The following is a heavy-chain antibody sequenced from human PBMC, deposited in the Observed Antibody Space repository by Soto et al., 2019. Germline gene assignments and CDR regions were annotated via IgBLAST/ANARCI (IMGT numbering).Heavy chain of an antibody. J-gene: IGHJ4*02. CDR2: ITGSGGTT. CDR3: AKFWSGNMYYIDH. CDR1: GFTFSSYA. D-gene: IGHD3-3*01. V-gene: IGHV3-23*01. Sequence: GGSLRLSCAASGFTFSSYAMSWVRQAPGKGLEWVSGITGSGGTTYYPDSQKGRFSISRDNSKNTLYLQMNSLRAEDTAVYYCAKFWSGNMYYIDHWGQGILVTVSS.